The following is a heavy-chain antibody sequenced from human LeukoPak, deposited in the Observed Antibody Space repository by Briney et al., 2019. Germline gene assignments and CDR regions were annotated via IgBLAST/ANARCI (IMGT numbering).Heavy chain of an antibody. D-gene: IGHD3-22*01. J-gene: IGHJ4*02. Sequence: SETLSLTCTVSGGSISSSSYYWGWIRQPPGKGLEWIGSIYYSGSTYYNPSLKSRVTISVDTSKNQFSLKLSSVTAADTAVYYCARDLGYYYDSSGYLDYWGQGTLVTVSP. CDR1: GGSISSSSYY. CDR3: ARDLGYYYDSSGYLDY. CDR2: IYYSGST. V-gene: IGHV4-39*07.